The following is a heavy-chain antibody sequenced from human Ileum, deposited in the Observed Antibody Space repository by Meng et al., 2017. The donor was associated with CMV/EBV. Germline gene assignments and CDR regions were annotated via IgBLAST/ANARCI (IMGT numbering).Heavy chain of an antibody. J-gene: IGHJ5*02. CDR3: VRRGRVSEP. CDR2: INHKGNT. CDR1: GGSFIDYF. V-gene: IGHV4-34*01. D-gene: IGHD3-10*01. Sequence: QVRLQQWGAGLFKPAAPLCLTCTVYGGSFIDYFWTWIRRSPGKGLEWIGEINHKGNTKYNPSLKRRVTISKDTSKKQFSLRMTSVTAADTATYYCVRRGRVSEPWGQGTLVTVSS.